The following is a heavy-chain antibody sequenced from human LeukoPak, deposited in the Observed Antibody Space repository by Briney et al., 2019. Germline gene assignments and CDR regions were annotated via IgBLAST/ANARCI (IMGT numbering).Heavy chain of an antibody. CDR3: ARASDYDNDSFHI. J-gene: IGHJ3*02. CDR1: GGSISTYY. CDR2: SSYGGST. Sequence: PSETLSLTCTVSGGSISTYYWNWIRQPPGRGLEWTGYSSYGGSTRYNLSLKSRVSIVVDTSKNQFSLKLSSVTAADTAVYYCARASDYDNDSFHIWGQGTLVTVSS. D-gene: IGHD5-12*01. V-gene: IGHV4-59*01.